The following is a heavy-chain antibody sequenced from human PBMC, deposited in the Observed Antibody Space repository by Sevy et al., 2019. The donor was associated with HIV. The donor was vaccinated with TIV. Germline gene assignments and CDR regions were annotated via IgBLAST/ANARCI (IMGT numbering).Heavy chain of an antibody. V-gene: IGHV3-11*01. D-gene: IGHD4-17*01. Sequence: GGSLRLSCAASGLTFSDYYMSWIRQAPGKGLEWISYISGSDGTIYYADSVKGRFTISRDNAKNSLHLQMNSLRAEDTAVYYCARDHVKDGDLGDYYYYAMDVWGQGTTVTVSS. CDR3: ARDHVKDGDLGDYYYYAMDV. J-gene: IGHJ6*02. CDR2: ISGSDGTI. CDR1: GLTFSDYY.